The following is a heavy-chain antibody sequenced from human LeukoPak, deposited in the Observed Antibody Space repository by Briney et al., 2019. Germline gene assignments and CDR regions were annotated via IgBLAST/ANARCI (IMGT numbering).Heavy chain of an antibody. CDR3: ARGGYYYDSSGYYYGGVRYFDY. Sequence: ASVKVSCKASGYTFTGYYMHWVRQAPGQGLEWMGWINPNSGGTNYAQKFQGRVTMTRDTSISTAYMELSRLRSDDTALYYCARGGYYYDSSGYYYGGVRYFDYWGQGTLVTVSS. CDR2: INPNSGGT. V-gene: IGHV1-2*02. J-gene: IGHJ4*02. D-gene: IGHD3-22*01. CDR1: GYTFTGYY.